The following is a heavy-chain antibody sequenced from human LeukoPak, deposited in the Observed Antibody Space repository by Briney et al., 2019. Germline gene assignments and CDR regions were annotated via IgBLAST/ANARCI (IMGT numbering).Heavy chain of an antibody. J-gene: IGHJ5*02. CDR1: GGSISSHY. D-gene: IGHD4-17*01. V-gene: IGHV4-59*11. CDR3: ARGGTTVTPGLLWFDP. CDR2: IYYSGST. Sequence: SETLSLTCSVSGGSISSHYWSWIRQPPGKGLEWIGYIYYSGSTKYSPSLKSRVTISVDTSKNQFSLKLSSVTAADTAVYYCARGGTTVTPGLLWFDPWGQGTLVTVSS.